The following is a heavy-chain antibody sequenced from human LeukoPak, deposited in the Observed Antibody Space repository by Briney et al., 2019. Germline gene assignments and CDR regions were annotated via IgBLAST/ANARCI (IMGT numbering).Heavy chain of an antibody. V-gene: IGHV3-74*01. CDR2: IKTDGSST. Sequence: PGGSLRLSCAASRFTFSTYWMHWVRQAPGKGLVWVSHIKTDGSSTTYADSVKGRFTISRDNAKNTLCLQMNSLRAEDTAVYYCARDRGYTQDYWGQGTLVTVSS. J-gene: IGHJ4*02. D-gene: IGHD5-12*01. CDR1: RFTFSTYW. CDR3: ARDRGYTQDY.